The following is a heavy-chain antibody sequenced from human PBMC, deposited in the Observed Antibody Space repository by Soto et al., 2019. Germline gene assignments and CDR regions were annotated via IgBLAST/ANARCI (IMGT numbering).Heavy chain of an antibody. CDR2: IYYSGST. V-gene: IGHV4-39*01. CDR1: GGSISSSSYY. CDR3: ARRPAMVPNPFDY. Sequence: QLQLQESGPGLVKPSETLSLTCTVSGGSISSSSYYWGWIRQPPGKGLEWIGSIYYSGSTYYNPSLKSRVTISVDTSKNQFSLKLSSVTAADTAVYYCARRPAMVPNPFDYWGQGTLVTVSS. D-gene: IGHD5-18*01. J-gene: IGHJ4*02.